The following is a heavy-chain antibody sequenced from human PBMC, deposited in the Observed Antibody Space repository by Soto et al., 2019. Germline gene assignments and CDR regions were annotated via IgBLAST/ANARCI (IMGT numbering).Heavy chain of an antibody. CDR3: AKSITARPLAY. J-gene: IGHJ4*02. V-gene: IGHV3-23*01. CDR2: ISGSGGNT. Sequence: GGSLRLSCTASGFTFSSYAMSWVRQAPGKGLEWVSAISGSGGNTYYADSVKGRFTIPRDNSKNTLYLQRNSLRAEDTALYYGAKSITARPLAYWGQGALVTVSS. CDR1: GFTFSSYA. D-gene: IGHD6-6*01.